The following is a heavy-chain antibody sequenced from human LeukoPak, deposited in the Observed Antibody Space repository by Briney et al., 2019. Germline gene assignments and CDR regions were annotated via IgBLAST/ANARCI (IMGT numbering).Heavy chain of an antibody. CDR1: GYTFTSYG. CDR2: ISAYNGNT. D-gene: IGHD6-13*01. J-gene: IGHJ4*02. Sequence: ASVKVSCKASGYTFTSYGISWVRQAPGQGLEWMGWISAYNGNTNYAQKLQGRVTMTTDTSTSTAYMELRSLRSDDTAVYYCARDLSSSSWYRRSGFDYWGQGTLVTVSS. CDR3: ARDLSSSSWYRRSGFDY. V-gene: IGHV1-18*01.